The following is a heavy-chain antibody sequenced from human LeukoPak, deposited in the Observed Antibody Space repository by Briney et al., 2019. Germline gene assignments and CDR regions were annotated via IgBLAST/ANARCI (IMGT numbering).Heavy chain of an antibody. CDR3: ARDRGYSYGSNFDY. J-gene: IGHJ4*02. CDR2: IYHSGRT. V-gene: IGHV4-38-2*02. D-gene: IGHD5-18*01. Sequence: SETLSLTCTVSGYSISSGYYWGWIRQPPGKGREWIGSIYHSGRTYYNPSLKSRVTISVDTSQNQFSLKLSSVTAADTAVYYCARDRGYSYGSNFDYWGQGTLVTVSS. CDR1: GYSISSGYY.